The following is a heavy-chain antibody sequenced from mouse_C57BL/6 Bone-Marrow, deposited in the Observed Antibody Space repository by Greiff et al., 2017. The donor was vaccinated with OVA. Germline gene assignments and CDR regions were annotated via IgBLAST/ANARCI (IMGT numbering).Heavy chain of an antibody. CDR1: GFTFSDYY. J-gene: IGHJ4*01. Sequence: EVKLQESGGGLVQPGGSLKLSCAASGFTFSDYYMYWVRQTPEKRLEWVAYISNGGGSTYYPDTVKGRFTISRDNAKNTLYLQMSRLKSEDTAMYYCARPPHGSSYDYAMDYWGQGTSVTVSS. V-gene: IGHV5-12*01. CDR2: ISNGGGST. D-gene: IGHD1-1*01. CDR3: ARPPHGSSYDYAMDY.